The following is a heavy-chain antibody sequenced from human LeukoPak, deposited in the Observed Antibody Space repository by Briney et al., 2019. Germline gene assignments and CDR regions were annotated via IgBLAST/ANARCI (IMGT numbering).Heavy chain of an antibody. V-gene: IGHV1-2*02. CDR1: GYTFTGYY. J-gene: IGHJ6*03. CDR2: INPNSGGT. D-gene: IGHD4-17*01. CDR3: ARDWTTVTYTFLYYYMDV. Sequence: WASVKVSCKASGYTFTGYYMHWVRQAPGQGLEWMGWINPNSGGTNYAQKFQGRVTMTRDTSISTAYMELSRLRSDDTAVYYCARDWTTVTYTFLYYYMDVWGKGTTVTVSS.